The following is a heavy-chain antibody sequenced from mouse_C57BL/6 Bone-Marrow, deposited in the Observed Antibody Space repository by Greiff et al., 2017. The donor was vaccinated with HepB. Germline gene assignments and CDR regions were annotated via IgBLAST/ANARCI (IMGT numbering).Heavy chain of an antibody. J-gene: IGHJ2*01. CDR1: GYTFTSYT. CDR3: AREDITTGYFDY. Sequence: VKLQESGAELARPGASVKMSCKASGYTFTSYTMHWVKQRPGQGLEWIGYINPSSGYTKYNQKFKDKATLTADKSSSTAYMQLSSLTSEDSAVYYCAREDITTGYFDYWGQGTTLTVSS. D-gene: IGHD1-1*01. CDR2: INPSSGYT. V-gene: IGHV1-4*01.